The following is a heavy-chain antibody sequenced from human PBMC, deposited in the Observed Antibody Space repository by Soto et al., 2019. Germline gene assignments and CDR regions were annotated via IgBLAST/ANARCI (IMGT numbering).Heavy chain of an antibody. CDR3: ARGVLEWLLRDSYYYYMDV. D-gene: IGHD3-3*01. J-gene: IGHJ6*03. CDR1: GDSISSSY. V-gene: IGHV4-59*01. CDR2: IDDTGST. Sequence: QVQLQESGPGLVKPSETLSLTCTVSGDSISSSYWNWIRQAPGKGLEWIGYIDDTGSTNYNPSLMSQVTLSVDPSNNQYSLKLSSVTAADTAVYYCARGVLEWLLRDSYYYYMDVWGKGTTVTVSS.